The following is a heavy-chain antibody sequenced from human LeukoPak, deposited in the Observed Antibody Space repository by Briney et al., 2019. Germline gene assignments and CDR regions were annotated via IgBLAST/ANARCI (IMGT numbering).Heavy chain of an antibody. D-gene: IGHD5-18*01. CDR1: GGSFSGYY. V-gene: IGHV4-34*01. CDR2: INHSGST. J-gene: IGHJ4*01. CDR3: AMDTTVVERFDY. Sequence: SETLSLTCAVYGGSFSGYYWSWIRQPPGKGLEWIGEINHSGSTNYNPSLKSRVTISVDTSKNQFSLNLSSVTAADTAVYYCAMDTTVVERFDYWGQGTLVTVSS.